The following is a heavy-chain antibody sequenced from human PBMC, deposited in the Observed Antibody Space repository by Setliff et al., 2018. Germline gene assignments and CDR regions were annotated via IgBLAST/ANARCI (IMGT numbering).Heavy chain of an antibody. CDR2: IQSDRDKT. Sequence: PGGSLRLSCAASGFTFADYGMNWVRQAPGEGLDWVAFIQSDRDKTYYAESVKGRFTISRDNSENTLHLQMNGLRVEDTAIYYCAKDRYSQSYDADYFDYWGQGTLVTVSS. D-gene: IGHD1-26*01. V-gene: IGHV3-30*02. CDR1: GFTFADYG. J-gene: IGHJ4*02. CDR3: AKDRYSQSYDADYFDY.